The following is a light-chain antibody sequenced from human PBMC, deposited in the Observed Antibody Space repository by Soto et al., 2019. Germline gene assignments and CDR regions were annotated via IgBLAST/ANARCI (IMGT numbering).Light chain of an antibody. Sequence: EIVLTQSPATLSVSPGERATLSCRASQSVSENLAWYQQKPGQAPRLLIYGASTRVIGNPDRFVGSGSETDYPLTISSLQSEDFPVYICQQYKKWPPITFGQGKRLDMK. CDR3: QQYKKWPPIT. CDR2: GAS. V-gene: IGKV3-15*01. J-gene: IGKJ5*01. CDR1: QSVSEN.